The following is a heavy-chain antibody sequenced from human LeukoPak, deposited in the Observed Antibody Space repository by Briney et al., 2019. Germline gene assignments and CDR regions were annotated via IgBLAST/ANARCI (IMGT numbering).Heavy chain of an antibody. CDR3: ARVGSYGSGSYYKTDAFDI. CDR2: ISYDGSKK. Sequence: GRSLRLSCAASGFTFSSYGMHWVRQAPGKGRGWVVVISYDGSKKYYADSVKGRFTISRDNSKNTLYLQMNSLRAEDTAVYYCARVGSYGSGSYYKTDAFDIWGQGTMVTVSS. J-gene: IGHJ3*02. D-gene: IGHD3-10*01. V-gene: IGHV3-30*03. CDR1: GFTFSSYG.